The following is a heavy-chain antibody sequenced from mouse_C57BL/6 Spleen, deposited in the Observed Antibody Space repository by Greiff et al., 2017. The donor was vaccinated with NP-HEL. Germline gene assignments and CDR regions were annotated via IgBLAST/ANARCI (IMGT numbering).Heavy chain of an antibody. CDR3: ARCDTTVVAVSDY. V-gene: IGHV1-81*01. J-gene: IGHJ2*01. Sequence: QVQLQQSGAELARPGASVKLSCKASGYTFTSYGISWVKQRTGQGLEWIGEIYPRSGNTYYNEKFKGKATLTADKSSSTAYMELRSLTSEDSAVYFCARCDTTVVAVSDYWGQGTTLTVSS. CDR1: GYTFTSYG. D-gene: IGHD1-1*01. CDR2: IYPRSGNT.